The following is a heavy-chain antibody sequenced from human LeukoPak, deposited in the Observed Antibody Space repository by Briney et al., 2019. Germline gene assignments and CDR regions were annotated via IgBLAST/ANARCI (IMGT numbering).Heavy chain of an antibody. J-gene: IGHJ4*02. D-gene: IGHD6-13*01. CDR1: GYTFTSYD. CDR2: MNLKSGNT. Sequence: GASVKVSCKASGYTFTSYDINWVRQATGQGLEWMGWMNLKSGNTGYTQKFQGRVTMTEDTSTDTAYMELSSLRSEDTAVYYCATGLFIAAADHHDYWGQGTLVTVSS. V-gene: IGHV1-8*01. CDR3: ATGLFIAAADHHDY.